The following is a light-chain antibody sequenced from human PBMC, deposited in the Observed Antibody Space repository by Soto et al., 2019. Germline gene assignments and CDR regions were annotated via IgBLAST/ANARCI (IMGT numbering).Light chain of an antibody. V-gene: IGKV1-9*01. CDR3: QQVNSSPRT. CDR2: AAS. CDR1: QTISSN. Sequence: DIQLTQSPSFLSASVGDRVTISCRASQTISSNLAWYQQKPGKAPKVLIYAASTLQSGVPSRFSGSGSGTEFNLNISCLQPDDFATYYCQQVNSSPRTFGGGTKVEIK. J-gene: IGKJ4*01.